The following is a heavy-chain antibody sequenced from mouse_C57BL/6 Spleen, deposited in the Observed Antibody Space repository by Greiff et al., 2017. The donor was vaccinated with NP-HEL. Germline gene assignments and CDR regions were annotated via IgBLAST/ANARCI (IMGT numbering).Heavy chain of an antibody. J-gene: IGHJ4*01. CDR2: INPGSGGT. V-gene: IGHV1-54*01. CDR3: ERRGTTVDYAMDY. CDR1: GYAFTNYL. D-gene: IGHD1-1*01. Sequence: QVQLQQSGAELVRPGTSVKVSCKASGYAFTNYLIEWVKQRPGQGLEWIGVINPGSGGTNYNEKFKGKATLTADKSSSTAYMQLSSLTSEDSAVYVGERRGTTVDYAMDYWGQGTSVTVSS.